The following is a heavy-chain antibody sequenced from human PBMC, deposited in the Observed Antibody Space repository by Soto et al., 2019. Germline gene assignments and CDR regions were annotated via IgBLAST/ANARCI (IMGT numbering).Heavy chain of an antibody. CDR3: ARDYSSGWYGDYFDY. D-gene: IGHD6-19*01. CDR1: GGTFSSYA. CDR2: IIPIFGTA. Sequence: QVQLVQSGAEVKKHGSSVKVSCKASGGTFSSYAISWVRQAPGQGLEWMGGIIPIFGTANYAQKFQGRVTITADESPSTAYSELSSLRSEDTAVYYGARDYSSGWYGDYFDYWGQGTLVTVSS. J-gene: IGHJ4*02. V-gene: IGHV1-69*12.